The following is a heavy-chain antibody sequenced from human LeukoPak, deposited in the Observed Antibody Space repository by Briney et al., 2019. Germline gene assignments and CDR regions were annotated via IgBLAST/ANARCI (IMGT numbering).Heavy chain of an antibody. Sequence: SGTLSLTCTVSDVSIFRSNWWSWVRQSPGKGLEWIGEINHSGSTNYNPSLKSRVTISVDTSKNQFSLKLSSATAADTAVYYCLGAYVYDSSGYSLWGQGTLVTVSS. V-gene: IGHV4-4*02. CDR1: DVSIFRSNW. CDR3: LGAYVYDSSGYSL. D-gene: IGHD3-22*01. CDR2: INHSGST. J-gene: IGHJ4*02.